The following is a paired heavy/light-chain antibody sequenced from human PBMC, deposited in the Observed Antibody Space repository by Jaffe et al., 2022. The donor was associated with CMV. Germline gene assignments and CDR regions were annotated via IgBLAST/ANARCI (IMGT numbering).Heavy chain of an antibody. CDR1: GYTFTSYS. J-gene: IGHJ3*01. D-gene: IGHD5-18*01. CDR2: INVRNDEA. V-gene: IGHV1-3*01. Sequence: QVQLVQSAAVLRKPGASVKVSCKASGYTFTSYSIDWVRQAPGQRLEWMGWINVRNDEAKYSEIFQDRITITRDTFASTAYMELSGLTSEDTAVYYCARRRGYGYNDAAFDFWGQGTLVIVSS. CDR3: ARRRGYGYNDAAFDF.
Light chain of an antibody. J-gene: IGLJ3*02. V-gene: IGLV1-44*01. CDR2: SSN. Sequence: QSVLTQPPSASGTPGQSITISCSGSNSNIGGNTVDWYQQVPGAAPKLLIHSSNQRPSGVPERFSGSKSGTSASLAISGLQSEDEADYYCASWDDSLSSWEFGGGTKVTVL. CDR1: NSNIGGNT. CDR3: ASWDDSLSSWE.